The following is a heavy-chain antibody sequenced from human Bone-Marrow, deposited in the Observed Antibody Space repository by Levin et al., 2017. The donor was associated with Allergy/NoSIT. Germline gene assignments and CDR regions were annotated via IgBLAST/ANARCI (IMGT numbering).Heavy chain of an antibody. V-gene: IGHV1-18*01. CDR2: ISAYNENT. D-gene: IGHD3-3*01. CDR3: ARVHRFGVVMPVPLDY. Sequence: ASVKVSCKASGYTFSNFGVSWVRQAPRQGLEWMGWISAYNENTNKAQNLQGRVTMTTDTSTSTAYMELRSLSSDDTAVYYCARVHRFGVVMPVPLDYWGQGTLVTVSS. J-gene: IGHJ4*02. CDR1: GYTFSNFG.